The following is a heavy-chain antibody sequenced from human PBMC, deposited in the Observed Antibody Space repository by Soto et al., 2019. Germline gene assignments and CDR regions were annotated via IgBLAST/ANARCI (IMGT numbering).Heavy chain of an antibody. J-gene: IGHJ6*02. D-gene: IGHD6-19*01. CDR3: ARVSGGGWLAPRGMDV. CDR1: GGSFSGYY. V-gene: IGHV4-34*01. CDR2: INHSGST. Sequence: PSETLSLTCAVYGGSFSGYYWSWIRQPPGKGLEWIGEINHSGSTNYNPSLKSRVTISVDTSKNQFSLKLGSVTAADTAVYYCARVSGGGWLAPRGMDVWGQGTTVTVSS.